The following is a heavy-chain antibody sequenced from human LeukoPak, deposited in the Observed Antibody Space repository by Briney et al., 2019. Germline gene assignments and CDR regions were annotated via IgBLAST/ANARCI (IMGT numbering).Heavy chain of an antibody. CDR3: ARESRVVTAFDY. J-gene: IGHJ4*02. V-gene: IGHV4-34*01. Sequence: PSETLSLTCAVYGGSFSGYYWSWIRQPPGKGLEWIGEINHSGSTNYNPSLKSRVTISVDTSKNQFSLKLSSVTAADTAVYYCARESRVVTAFDYWGQGTLVTVSS. CDR2: INHSGST. D-gene: IGHD2-21*02. CDR1: GGSFSGYY.